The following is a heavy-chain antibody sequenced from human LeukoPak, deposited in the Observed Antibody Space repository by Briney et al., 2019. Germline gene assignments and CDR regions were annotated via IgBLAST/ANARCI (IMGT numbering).Heavy chain of an antibody. CDR3: ARPFLDYYDSSGYYYPMGAFDN. V-gene: IGHV4-39*01. CDR1: GGSISSSSYY. CDR2: IYYSGST. J-gene: IGHJ3*02. D-gene: IGHD3-22*01. Sequence: PSETLSLTCTVSGGSISSSSYYWGWIRQPPGKGLEWIGSIYYSGSTYYNPSLKSRVTISVDTSKNQFSLKLSSVTAADTAVYYCARPFLDYYDSSGYYYPMGAFDNWGQGTMVTVSS.